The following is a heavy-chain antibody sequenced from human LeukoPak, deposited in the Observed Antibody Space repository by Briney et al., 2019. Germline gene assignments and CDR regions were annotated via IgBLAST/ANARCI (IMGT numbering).Heavy chain of an antibody. V-gene: IGHV3-7*03. CDR3: ARSSYSSSSSV. D-gene: IGHD6-6*01. J-gene: IGHJ3*01. CDR2: INSDGSEG. Sequence: GGSLRLSCAVSGFTFSGFWKSWSRQAPGKGLEWVASINSDGSEGYYADVVKGRFTISRDNAKNSLYLQINSLRAEDTAVYYCARSSYSSSSSVWGQGTMVTVSS. CDR1: GFTFSGFW.